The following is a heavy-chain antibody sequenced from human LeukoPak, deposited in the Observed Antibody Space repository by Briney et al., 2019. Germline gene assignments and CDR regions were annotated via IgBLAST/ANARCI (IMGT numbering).Heavy chain of an antibody. D-gene: IGHD6-6*01. V-gene: IGHV1-69*01. J-gene: IGHJ6*02. CDR3: ARLDEYSSSSRYYGMDV. Sequence: SVKVSCKASGGTFSSYGISWVRQAPGQGLEWMGGIIPIFGTANYAQKFQGRVTITADESTSTAYMELSSLRSEDTAVYYCARLDEYSSSSRYYGMDVWGQGTRSPSP. CDR2: IIPIFGTA. CDR1: GGTFSSYG.